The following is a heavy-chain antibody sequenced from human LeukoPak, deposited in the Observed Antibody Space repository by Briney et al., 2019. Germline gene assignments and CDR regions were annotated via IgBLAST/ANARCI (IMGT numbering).Heavy chain of an antibody. CDR3: ARGLAVPAGVDY. Sequence: GRSLSLSWAPSGFTFRRYWMSGVPQAPGKGLGRVANIKQDGGEKHHVHPEKARLTITRHNAKNALYLQMNRLSAEDTAVYYCARGLAVPAGVDYWGQGTLVTV. V-gene: IGHV3-7*04. CDR1: GFTFRRYW. D-gene: IGHD2-2*01. J-gene: IGHJ4*02. CDR2: IKQDGGEK.